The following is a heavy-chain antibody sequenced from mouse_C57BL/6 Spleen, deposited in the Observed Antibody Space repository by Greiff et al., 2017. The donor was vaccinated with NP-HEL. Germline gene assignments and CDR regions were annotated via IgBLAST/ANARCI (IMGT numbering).Heavy chain of an antibody. Sequence: LVRPGSSVKLSCKASGYTFTSYWMHWVKQRPIQGLEWIGNIDPSDSETHYNQKFKDKATLTVDKSSSTAYMQLSSLTSEDSAVYYCARRDYSTNWYFDVWGTGTTVTVSS. CDR1: GYTFTSYW. D-gene: IGHD2-5*01. CDR3: ARRDYSTNWYFDV. V-gene: IGHV1-52*01. CDR2: IDPSDSET. J-gene: IGHJ1*03.